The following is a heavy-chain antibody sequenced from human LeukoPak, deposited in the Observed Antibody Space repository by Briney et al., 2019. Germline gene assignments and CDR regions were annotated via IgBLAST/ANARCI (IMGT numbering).Heavy chain of an antibody. CDR3: ARVNTYYDILTGYFTFDY. V-gene: IGHV3-11*01. D-gene: IGHD3-9*01. CDR1: GFTFSDYY. Sequence: GGSLRLSWAASGFTFSDYYMSWIRQAPGKGLGWVSYISSSGSTIYYADSVKGRFTISRDNAKNSLYLQMNSLRAEDTAVYYCARVNTYYDILTGYFTFDYWGQGTLVTVSS. J-gene: IGHJ4*02. CDR2: ISSSGSTI.